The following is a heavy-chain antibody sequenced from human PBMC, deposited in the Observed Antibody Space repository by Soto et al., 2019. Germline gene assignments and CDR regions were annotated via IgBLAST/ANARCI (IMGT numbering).Heavy chain of an antibody. CDR2: ISSSSSTI. D-gene: IGHD2-15*01. Sequence: GGSLRLSCAASGFTFSSYSMNWVRQAPGKGLEWVSYISSSSSTIYYADSVKGRFTISRDNAKNSLYLQMNSLRAEDTAVYYCARDQYIVVGYYYYMDFPGKATTVTVSS. CDR3: ARDQYIVVGYYYYMDF. V-gene: IGHV3-48*01. J-gene: IGHJ6*03. CDR1: GFTFSSYS.